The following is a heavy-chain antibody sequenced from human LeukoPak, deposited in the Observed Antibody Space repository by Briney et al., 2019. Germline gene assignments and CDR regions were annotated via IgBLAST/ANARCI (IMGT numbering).Heavy chain of an antibody. CDR3: AKDGCGGDCYSGWFDP. V-gene: IGHV3-23*01. CDR2: ISGSGGST. Sequence: GGSLRLSCAASGFTFSSYAMSWVHQATGKGLEWVSAISGSGGSTYYADSVKGRFTISRDNSKNTLYLQMNSLRAEDTAVYYCAKDGCGGDCYSGWFDPWGQGTLVTVSS. J-gene: IGHJ5*02. CDR1: GFTFSSYA. D-gene: IGHD2-21*02.